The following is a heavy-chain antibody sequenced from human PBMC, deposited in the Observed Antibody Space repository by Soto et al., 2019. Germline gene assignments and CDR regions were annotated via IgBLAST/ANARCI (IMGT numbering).Heavy chain of an antibody. CDR3: ASPPVGVVAGNEGAFDI. D-gene: IGHD6-19*01. V-gene: IGHV1-46*01. J-gene: IGHJ3*02. Sequence: ASVKVSCKASGYTFTSYYMHWVRQAPGQGLEWMGIINPSGGSTSYAQKFQGRVSMTRDTSTSTVYMELSSLRSEDTAVYYCASPPVGVVAGNEGAFDIWGQGTMVTVSS. CDR2: INPSGGST. CDR1: GYTFTSYY.